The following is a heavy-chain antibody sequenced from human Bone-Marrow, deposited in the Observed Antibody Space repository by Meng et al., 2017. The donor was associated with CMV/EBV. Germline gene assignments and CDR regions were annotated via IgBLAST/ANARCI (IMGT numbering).Heavy chain of an antibody. D-gene: IGHD3-3*01. CDR1: GYTFTGYY. V-gene: IGHV1-2*02. CDR3: ARAKDPTTIFGVVTTYGY. Sequence: ASVKVSCKASGYTFTGYYMHWVRQAPGQGLEWMGWINPNSGGTNYAQKFQGRVTMTRDTSISTAYMELSRLRSYDTAVYYCARAKDPTTIFGVVTTYGYWGQGTLVTVSS. CDR2: INPNSGGT. J-gene: IGHJ4*02.